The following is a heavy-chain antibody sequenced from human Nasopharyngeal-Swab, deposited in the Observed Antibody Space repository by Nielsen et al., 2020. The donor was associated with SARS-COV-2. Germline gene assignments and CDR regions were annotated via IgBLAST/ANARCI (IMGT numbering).Heavy chain of an antibody. CDR2: IYYSGST. D-gene: IGHD5-18*01. Sequence: RQAPGKGLEWIGYIYYSGSTNYNPSLKSRVTISVDTSKNQFSLKLSSVTAADTAVYYCARRAVGGYHPNYYYGMDVWGQGTLVTVSS. CDR3: ARRAVGGYHPNYYYGMDV. J-gene: IGHJ6*02. V-gene: IGHV4-59*08.